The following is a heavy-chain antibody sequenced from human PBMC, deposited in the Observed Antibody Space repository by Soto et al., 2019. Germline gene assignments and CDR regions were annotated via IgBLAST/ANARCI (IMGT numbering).Heavy chain of an antibody. V-gene: IGHV3-74*01. CDR1: GFIFKMYA. Sequence: EVQLLESGGGLVPPGGSVRLSCAASGFIFKMYAMNWVRQSPGKGLEWISRIYNDGTYSDYADSVRGRFTISRDNVNATLHHMMSNMAEEAAVQYYWTRGAGPISTGTGDYWGQGTQVTVSS. CDR2: IYNDGTYS. CDR3: TRGAGPISTGTGDY. D-gene: IGHD3-10*01. J-gene: IGHJ4*02.